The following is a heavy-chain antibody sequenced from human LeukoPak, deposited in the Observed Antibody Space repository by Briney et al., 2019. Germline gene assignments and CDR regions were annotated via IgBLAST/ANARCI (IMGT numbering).Heavy chain of an antibody. J-gene: IGHJ4*02. CDR3: ARSERYSSGWYFYFDY. Sequence: SETLSLTCTVSSGSISTYYWSWIRQPPGKGLEWIGYIYYSGSTNYNPSLKSRVTISIDTSKNQFSLNLSSVTAADTAVYYCARSERYSSGWYFYFDYWGQGTLVTVSS. CDR2: IYYSGST. V-gene: IGHV4-59*01. CDR1: SGSISTYY. D-gene: IGHD6-19*01.